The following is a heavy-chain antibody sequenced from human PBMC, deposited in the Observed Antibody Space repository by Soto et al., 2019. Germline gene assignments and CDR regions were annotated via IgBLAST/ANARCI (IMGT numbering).Heavy chain of an antibody. V-gene: IGHV3-23*01. CDR1: GFTFSSYA. Sequence: GGSLRLSCAASGFTFSSYAMSWVRQAPGKGLEWVSAISGSGGSTYYADSVKGRFTISRDNSKNTLYLQMNSLRAEDTAVYYCAKAGYCSGGSCYGTFDYCGQGTLVTVSS. CDR2: ISGSGGST. J-gene: IGHJ4*02. CDR3: AKAGYCSGGSCYGTFDY. D-gene: IGHD2-15*01.